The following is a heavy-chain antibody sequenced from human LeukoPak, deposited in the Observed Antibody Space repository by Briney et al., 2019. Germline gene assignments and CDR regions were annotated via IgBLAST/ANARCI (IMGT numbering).Heavy chain of an antibody. CDR2: IIPIFGTA. CDR1: GGIFSSYA. J-gene: IGHJ4*02. D-gene: IGHD3-3*01. CDR3: ASLRWGGYDTGAEVGY. V-gene: IGHV1-69*13. Sequence: ASVKVSCKASGGIFSSYAISWVRQAPGQGLEWMGGIIPIFGTANYAQKFQGRVTITADESTSTAYMELSSLRSEDTAVYYCASLRWGGYDTGAEVGYWGQGTLVTVSS.